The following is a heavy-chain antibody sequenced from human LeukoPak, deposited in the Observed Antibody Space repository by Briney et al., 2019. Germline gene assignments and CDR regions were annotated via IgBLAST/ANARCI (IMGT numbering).Heavy chain of an antibody. V-gene: IGHV1-2*02. D-gene: IGHD4-17*01. J-gene: IGHJ4*02. Sequence: ASVKVSCKASGYTFITGYFIHWVRQAPGQGLEWMGWINPNSGATNYAQKFQGRVTMTRDTSISTAYMELNWLRSDDTAVYYCAGGLTTVTVDYWGQGTLVTVSS. CDR1: GYTFITGYF. CDR2: INPNSGAT. CDR3: AGGLTTVTVDY.